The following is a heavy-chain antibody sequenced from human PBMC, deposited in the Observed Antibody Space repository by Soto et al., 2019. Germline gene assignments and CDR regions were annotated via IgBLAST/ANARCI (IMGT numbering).Heavy chain of an antibody. CDR3: ARDYLVARDYAVSTGYPQFYYYCMDL. Sequence: SETLSLTCTVSGGSISSGDYYWSWIRQPPGRGLEWIGYIYYSGSTYYNPSLKSRVTISVDTSKNQFSLKLSSVTAADTAVYYGARDYLVARDYAVSTGYPQFYYYCMDLWGQGTTVTVSS. CDR2: IYYSGST. J-gene: IGHJ6*02. V-gene: IGHV4-30-4*08. CDR1: GGSISSGDYY. D-gene: IGHD3-22*01.